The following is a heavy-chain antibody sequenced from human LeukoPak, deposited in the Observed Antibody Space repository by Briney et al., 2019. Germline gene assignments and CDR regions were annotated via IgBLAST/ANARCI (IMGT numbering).Heavy chain of an antibody. V-gene: IGHV3-9*01. CDR1: GFTFDDYA. D-gene: IGHD1/OR15-1a*01. J-gene: IGHJ4*02. Sequence: GGSLRLSCAASGFTFDDYAMHWVRQAPGKGLEWVSGISWNSGSIGYVDSVKGRFTISRDNAKNSLYLQMNSLRAEDTASYYCAKDNASEQYYFEYWGQGTLVTVSS. CDR2: ISWNSGSI. CDR3: AKDNASEQYYFEY.